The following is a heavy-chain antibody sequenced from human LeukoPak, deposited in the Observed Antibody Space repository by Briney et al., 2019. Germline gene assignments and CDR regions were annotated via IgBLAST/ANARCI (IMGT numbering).Heavy chain of an antibody. CDR3: VRDYVYAFDI. J-gene: IGHJ3*02. CDR1: GFTFNAYS. V-gene: IGHV3-48*01. Sequence: GGSLRLSCVASGFTFNAYSMNWARQAPGKGLEWISYIRGRDGIVSYADSVKGRFTISTDTAKSSLFLQMNGLSADDTAVYYCVRDYVYAFDIWGQGTMVTVSS. CDR2: IRGRDGIV. D-gene: IGHD3-16*01.